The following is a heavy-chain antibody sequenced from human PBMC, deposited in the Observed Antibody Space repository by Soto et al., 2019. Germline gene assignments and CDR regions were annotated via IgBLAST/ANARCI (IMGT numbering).Heavy chain of an antibody. Sequence: SETLSLTCAVYGGSFSGYYWSWIRQPPGKGLEWIGEINHSGSTNYNPSLKSRVTISVDTSKNQFSLKLSSVTAADTAVYYCARAWYYYYYGMDVWGQGTMVTVSS. J-gene: IGHJ6*02. CDR1: GGSFSGYY. CDR3: ARAWYYYYYGMDV. CDR2: INHSGST. V-gene: IGHV4-34*01.